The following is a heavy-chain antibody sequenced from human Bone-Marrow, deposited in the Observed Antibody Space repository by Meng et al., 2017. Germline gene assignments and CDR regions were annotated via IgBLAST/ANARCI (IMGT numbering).Heavy chain of an antibody. Sequence: GESLKISCAASGFTFSCYAMHWVPQAPGKGLEWVAVISYDGSNKYYADTVKGRFTISRDKSKNTLYLQMNSLRAEDTAVYYCARGVIRYFDCLCQGGDYWGQGTLVTVSS. CDR3: ARGVIRYFDCLCQGGDY. V-gene: IGHV3-30*04. CDR1: GFTFSCYA. J-gene: IGHJ4*02. CDR2: ISYDGSNK. D-gene: IGHD3-9*01.